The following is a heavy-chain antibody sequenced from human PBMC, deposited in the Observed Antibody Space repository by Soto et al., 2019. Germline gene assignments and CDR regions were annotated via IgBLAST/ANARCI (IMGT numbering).Heavy chain of an antibody. CDR3: ERGWLRDPWVY. D-gene: IGHD5-12*01. V-gene: IGHV3-21*01. CDR1: GFIFSSHT. CDR2: ISATSTYI. Sequence: EVQLVESGGGLVKPGGSLRLSCAASGFIFSSHTMNWVRQAPGRGLEWVSSISATSTYIYYTDSLKGRFTISRDNAYNSLYLQMNSLRAEDSAIYYCERGWLRDPWVYWGQGTLVTVSS. J-gene: IGHJ4*02.